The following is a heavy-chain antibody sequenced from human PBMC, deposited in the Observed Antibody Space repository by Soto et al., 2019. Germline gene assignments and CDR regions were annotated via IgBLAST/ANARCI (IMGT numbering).Heavy chain of an antibody. Sequence: GASVKVSCKASGGTFSSYAISWVRQAPGQGLEWMGGIIPIFGTANYAQKFQGRVTITADESTSTAYMELSSLRSEDTAVYYCARPDRQLVRYYYYGMDVWGQGTTVTVSS. CDR1: GGTFSSYA. V-gene: IGHV1-69*13. D-gene: IGHD6-13*01. CDR2: IIPIFGTA. CDR3: ARPDRQLVRYYYYGMDV. J-gene: IGHJ6*02.